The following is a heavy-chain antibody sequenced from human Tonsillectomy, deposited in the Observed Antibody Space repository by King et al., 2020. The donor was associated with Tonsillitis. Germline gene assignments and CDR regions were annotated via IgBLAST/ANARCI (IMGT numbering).Heavy chain of an antibody. Sequence: QLVQSGGGLVQPGGSLRLSCAASGFTVSSNSMSWVRQAPGKGLEWVSFIYSDSSTYYADSVKGRFTISRDYSNNTLYLQMNSLSAEATAVYHCAGGRSSWFERYYLDYWGQGTLVPVSS. CDR1: GFTVSSNS. CDR3: AGGRSSWFERYYLDY. V-gene: IGHV3-66*01. J-gene: IGHJ4*02. CDR2: IYSDSST. D-gene: IGHD6-13*01.